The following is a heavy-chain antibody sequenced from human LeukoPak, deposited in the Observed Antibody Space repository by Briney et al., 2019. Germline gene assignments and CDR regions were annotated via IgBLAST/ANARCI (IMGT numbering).Heavy chain of an antibody. D-gene: IGHD6-13*01. J-gene: IGHJ4*02. CDR3: AKDHGGSSWEFDY. CDR2: VSGRGDTT. CDR1: GFTFTSSA. V-gene: IGHV3-23*01. Sequence: GGSLRLSCAASGFTFTSSAMSWVRQAPGKGLEWVSAVSGRGDTTYYADSVKGRFTISRDNSKNTLYLQMNSLRAEDTAVYYCAKDHGGSSWEFDYWGQGTLVTVSS.